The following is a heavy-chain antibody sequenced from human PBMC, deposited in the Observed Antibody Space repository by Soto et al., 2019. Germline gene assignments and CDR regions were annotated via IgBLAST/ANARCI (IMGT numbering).Heavy chain of an antibody. J-gene: IGHJ3*02. Sequence: GGSLRLSCAASGFTFSSYWMSWVRQAPGKGLEWVANIKQDGSEKYYVDSVKGRFTISRDNAKNSLYLQMNSLRAEDTAVYYCARSKSVDTAMVRAFDIWGQGTMVTVSS. CDR1: GFTFSSYW. D-gene: IGHD5-18*01. V-gene: IGHV3-7*01. CDR3: ARSKSVDTAMVRAFDI. CDR2: IKQDGSEK.